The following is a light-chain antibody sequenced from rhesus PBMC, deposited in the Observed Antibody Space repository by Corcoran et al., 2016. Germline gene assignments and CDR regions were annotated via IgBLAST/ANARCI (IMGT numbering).Light chain of an antibody. J-gene: IGKJ4*01. V-gene: IGKV3-42*02. CDR2: GAS. CDR1: QGVSSK. CDR3: QRDCSWPLA. Sequence: DIVMTQSPATLSSSPGERGTRSCRTSQGVSSKLAWYQQKPGQAPKLLFFGASPRAPGIPERFSGSGSGTEFTLSISSLGPEDLGIYYCQRDCSWPLAFGGRAKVEL.